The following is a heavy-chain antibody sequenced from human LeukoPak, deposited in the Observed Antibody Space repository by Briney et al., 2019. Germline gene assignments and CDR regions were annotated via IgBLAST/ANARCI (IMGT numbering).Heavy chain of an antibody. CDR3: ATEARHQNAFDI. CDR1: GGSISSHY. J-gene: IGHJ3*02. V-gene: IGHV4-59*11. D-gene: IGHD2-2*01. CDR2: IYYSGGT. Sequence: SETLSLTCTVSGGSISSHYWSWIRQPPGKGLEWIGYIYYSGGTSYNPSLKSRVIISVDTSKNQFFLKLSSVTAADTSVYYCATEARHQNAFDIWGQGTMVTVSS.